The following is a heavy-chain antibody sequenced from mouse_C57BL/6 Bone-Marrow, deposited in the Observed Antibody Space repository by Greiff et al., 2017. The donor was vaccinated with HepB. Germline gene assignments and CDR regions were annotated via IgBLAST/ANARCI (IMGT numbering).Heavy chain of an antibody. V-gene: IGHV1-82*01. J-gene: IGHJ4*01. CDR1: GYAFSSSW. D-gene: IGHD1-1*01. Sequence: VQLQQSGPELVKPGASVKISCKASGYAFSSSWMNWVKQRPGKGLEWIGRIYPGDGDTNYNGKFKGKATLTADKSSSTAYIQLSSLTSEDSAVYFCAKRGYYGSSLPYAMDYWGQGTSVTVSS. CDR2: IYPGDGDT. CDR3: AKRGYYGSSLPYAMDY.